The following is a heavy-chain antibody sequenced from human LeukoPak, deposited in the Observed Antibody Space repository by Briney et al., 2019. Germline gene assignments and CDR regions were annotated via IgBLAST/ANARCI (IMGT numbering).Heavy chain of an antibody. J-gene: IGHJ4*02. CDR1: GFTFSSYS. CDR2: ISSSSRTI. Sequence: GESLKISCAASGFTFSSYSMNWVRQAPGKGLEWVSFISSSSRTIYYADSVKGRFTISRDNAKNSLYLQMNSLRDEDTAVYYCARDVDTPMVLPDYWGQGTLVTVSS. CDR3: ARDVDTPMVLPDY. D-gene: IGHD5-18*01. V-gene: IGHV3-48*02.